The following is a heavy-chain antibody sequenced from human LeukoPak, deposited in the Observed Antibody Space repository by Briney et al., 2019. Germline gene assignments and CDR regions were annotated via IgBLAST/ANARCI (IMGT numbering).Heavy chain of an antibody. CDR2: IYPGDSDT. CDR1: GYIFTSYW. V-gene: IGHV5-51*01. D-gene: IGHD6-19*01. J-gene: IGHJ5*02. CDR3: ARSEQWLVLGNWFDP. Sequence: GESLKISCKGSGYIFTSYWIGWVRQMPGKGLEWMGIIYPGDSDTRYSPSFQGQVTISADKSISTAYLQWSSLKASDTAMYYCARSEQWLVLGNWFDPWGQGTLVTVSS.